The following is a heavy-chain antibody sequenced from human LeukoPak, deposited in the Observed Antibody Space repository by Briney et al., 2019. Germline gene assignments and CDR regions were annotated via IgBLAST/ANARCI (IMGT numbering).Heavy chain of an antibody. Sequence: SETLSLTCNVSGDSLENYYWTWIRQPAGRGLEWIGRISITGSTNYNAFLKSRLTLSLDTSKIQFSLKLSSVTAADTAVYYCAREAGLSSGRALDLWGQGTLVTVSS. CDR1: GDSLENYY. V-gene: IGHV4-4*07. CDR2: ISITGST. CDR3: AREAGLSSGRALDL. J-gene: IGHJ5*02. D-gene: IGHD6-19*01.